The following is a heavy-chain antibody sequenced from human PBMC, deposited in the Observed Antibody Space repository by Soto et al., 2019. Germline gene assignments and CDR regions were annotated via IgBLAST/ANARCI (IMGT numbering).Heavy chain of an antibody. CDR1: GDSIMKDSYY. CDR2: IYYSGTT. V-gene: IGHV4-31*03. J-gene: IGHJ5*02. CDR3: ARDEGYSYGNT. Sequence: SETLSLTCTVSGDSIMKDSYYWNWIRQHPGNGLEWIGYIYYSGTTAYNPSLKTRVTISPDTSKNQFSLNLSSVTAVDTAVYYCARDEGYSYGNTWGQGTLVTVSS. D-gene: IGHD5-18*01.